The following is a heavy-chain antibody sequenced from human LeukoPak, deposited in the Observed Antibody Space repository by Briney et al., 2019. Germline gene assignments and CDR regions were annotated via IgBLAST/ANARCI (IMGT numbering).Heavy chain of an antibody. CDR3: ARSLDFPSWFDP. Sequence: SVKVSCKASGGTFSSYAISWVRQAPGQGLEWMGGIIPIFGTANYAQKFQGRVTITADESTSTAYMELSSLRSEDTAVYYCARSLDFPSWFDPWGQGTLVTVSS. CDR1: GGTFSSYA. CDR2: IIPIFGTA. V-gene: IGHV1-69*01. J-gene: IGHJ5*02.